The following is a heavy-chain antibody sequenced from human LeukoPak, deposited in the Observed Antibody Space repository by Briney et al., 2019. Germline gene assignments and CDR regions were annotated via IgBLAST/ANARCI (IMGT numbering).Heavy chain of an antibody. D-gene: IGHD3-22*01. V-gene: IGHV3-7*01. J-gene: IGHJ4*02. Sequence: PGGSLRLSCAASGFTFSSYWMSWVRQAPGKGLEWVANIKEDGSEKYCVDSVKGRFTISRDNAKNSLYLQMNSLRAEDTALYYCARGRFNYGSTGYSSFYYWGQGTLVTVSS. CDR2: IKEDGSEK. CDR1: GFTFSSYW. CDR3: ARGRFNYGSTGYSSFYY.